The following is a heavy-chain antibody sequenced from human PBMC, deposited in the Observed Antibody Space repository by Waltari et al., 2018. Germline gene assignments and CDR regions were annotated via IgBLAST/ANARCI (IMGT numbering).Heavy chain of an antibody. V-gene: IGHV3-7*01. CDR1: GFTFSRYW. CDR3: AKSRGFDY. J-gene: IGHJ4*02. D-gene: IGHD2-2*01. Sequence: EVQLVESGGGLVQPGGSLRLSCAASGFTFSRYWMGWVRQTPGKGLEWVANIKQDGSEKYYVDAVKGRFTISRDNAKNSLYLQMNSLRAEDTAVYYCAKSRGFDYWGQGTLVTVSS. CDR2: IKQDGSEK.